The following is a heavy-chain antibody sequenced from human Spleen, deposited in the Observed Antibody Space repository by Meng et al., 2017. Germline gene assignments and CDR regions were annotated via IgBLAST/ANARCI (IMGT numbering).Heavy chain of an antibody. D-gene: IGHD4-11*01. V-gene: IGHV4-34*01. CDR1: GGAFSDYY. CDR3: ARGPTTMAHDFDY. Sequence: HEWVPCLLQPSETLSPTCVVSGGAFSDYYGSWIRQPPGKGLEWIGEINHSGSTNYNPSLESRATISVDTSQNNLSLKLSSVTAADSAVYYCARGPTTMAHDFDYWGQGTLVTVSS. CDR2: INHSGST. J-gene: IGHJ4*02.